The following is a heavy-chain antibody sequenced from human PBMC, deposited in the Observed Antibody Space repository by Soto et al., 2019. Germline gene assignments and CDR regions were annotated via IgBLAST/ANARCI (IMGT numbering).Heavy chain of an antibody. CDR1: GFTFSSYA. J-gene: IGHJ5*02. CDR3: AKYVLRYFDWLLANWFDP. Sequence: GGSLRLSCAASGFTFSSYAMSWVRQAPGKGLEWVSAISGSGGSTYYADSVKGRFTISRDNSKNTLYLQMNSLRAEDTAVYYCAKYVLRYFDWLLANWFDPWGQGTLVTVSS. D-gene: IGHD3-9*01. CDR2: ISGSGGST. V-gene: IGHV3-23*01.